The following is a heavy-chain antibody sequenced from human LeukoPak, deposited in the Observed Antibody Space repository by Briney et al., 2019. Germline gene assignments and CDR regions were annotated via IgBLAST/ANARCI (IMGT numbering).Heavy chain of an antibody. J-gene: IGHJ5*02. D-gene: IGHD4-17*01. CDR3: ARAREADYGDYPRWWFDP. CDR1: GYTFTSYY. Sequence: ASVKVSCKASGYTFTSYYMHWVRQAPGQGLEWMGWISAYNGNTNYAQKLQGRVTMTTDTSTSTAYMELRSLRSDDTAVYYCARAREADYGDYPRWWFDPWGQGTQVTVSS. V-gene: IGHV1-18*04. CDR2: ISAYNGNT.